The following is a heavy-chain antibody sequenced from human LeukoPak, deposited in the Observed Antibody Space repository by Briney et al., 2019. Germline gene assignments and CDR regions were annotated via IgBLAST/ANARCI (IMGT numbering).Heavy chain of an antibody. V-gene: IGHV4-34*01. CDR3: ARGLAVAGRYYYYGMDV. J-gene: IGHJ6*04. CDR2: INHSGST. Sequence: SETLSLTCAVYGVSFSGYYWSWVRQPPGKGLEWVGEINHSGSTNYNPSLKSRVTISVDTSKNQFSLKLSSVTAADTAVYYCARGLAVAGRYYYYGMDVWGKGTTVTVSS. CDR1: GVSFSGYY. D-gene: IGHD6-19*01.